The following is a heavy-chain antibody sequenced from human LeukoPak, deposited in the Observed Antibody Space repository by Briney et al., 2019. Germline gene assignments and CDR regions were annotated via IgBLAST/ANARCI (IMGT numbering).Heavy chain of an antibody. J-gene: IGHJ6*02. D-gene: IGHD5-18*01. V-gene: IGHV1-3*04. CDR1: GYTFISYA. Sequence: ASVKVSCKASGYTFISYAIHWVRQAPGQGLEWMGWINTGNGNTKYSQTFQGRVTITRDTSASTAYMELSSLRFDDTAVYYCARVTDTDSMDVWGQGTTVTVSS. CDR3: ARVTDTDSMDV. CDR2: INTGNGNT.